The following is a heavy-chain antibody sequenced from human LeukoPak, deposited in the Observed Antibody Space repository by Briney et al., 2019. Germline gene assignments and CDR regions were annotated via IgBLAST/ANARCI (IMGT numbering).Heavy chain of an antibody. V-gene: IGHV3-23*01. CDR3: AKDNSHVGDSEERATYGLDV. CDR2: ISGSGGTT. J-gene: IGHJ6*02. Sequence: GGSLRLSCAASGFTFSSYAMSWVRQAPGKGLEWVSAISGSGGTTYYADSVKGRFTFSRDSSKNTLFLRMNSLRAEDTAVYYCAKDNSHVGDSEERATYGLDVWGQGTTVTVAS. D-gene: IGHD3-3*01. CDR1: GFTFSSYA.